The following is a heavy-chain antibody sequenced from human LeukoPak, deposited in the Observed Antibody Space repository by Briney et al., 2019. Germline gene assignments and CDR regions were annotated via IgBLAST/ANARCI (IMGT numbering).Heavy chain of an antibody. CDR2: IWYDGSNK. J-gene: IGHJ4*02. CDR1: GYIFSIYG. V-gene: IGHV3-33*01. CDR3: ARSSIVVVPAALDY. D-gene: IGHD2-2*01. Sequence: TGSSVRLPCAASGYIFSIYGMHWVREARGKGLVCVTVIWYDGSNKYYADSVKGRFTISRDNSKNTLYLQMNSRRAEDTAVYYCARSSIVVVPAALDYWGQGALVTVSS.